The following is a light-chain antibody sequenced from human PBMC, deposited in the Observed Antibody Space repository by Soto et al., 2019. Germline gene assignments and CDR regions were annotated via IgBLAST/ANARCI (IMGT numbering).Light chain of an antibody. CDR1: QSISSNY. CDR2: GAS. V-gene: IGKV3-20*01. CDR3: QQYGSSRLT. Sequence: EIVLTQSPGTLSLSPGERATLSCRASQSISSNYLAWYHQKPGQAPRLLIHGASRRAYGIPDRFSGSGSGTDFTLTISRLESQDFAVYYCQQYGSSRLTFGGGTKVEI. J-gene: IGKJ4*01.